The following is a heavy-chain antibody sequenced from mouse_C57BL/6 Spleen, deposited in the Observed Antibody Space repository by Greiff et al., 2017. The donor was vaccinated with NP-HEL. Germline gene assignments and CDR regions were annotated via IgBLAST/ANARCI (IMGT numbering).Heavy chain of an antibody. CDR3: ARDGSGFLWFAY. V-gene: IGHV5-4*01. J-gene: IGHJ3*01. Sequence: EVQLVESGGGLVKPGGSLKLSCAASGFTFSSYAMSWVRQTPEKRLEWVATISDGGSYTYYPDNVKGRFTISRDNAKNNLYLQMSHLKSEDTAMYYCARDGSGFLWFAYWGQGTLVTVSA. D-gene: IGHD3-2*02. CDR2: ISDGGSYT. CDR1: GFTFSSYA.